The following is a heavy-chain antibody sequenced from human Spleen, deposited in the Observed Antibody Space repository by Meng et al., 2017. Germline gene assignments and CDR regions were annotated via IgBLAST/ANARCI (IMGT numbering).Heavy chain of an antibody. CDR1: GYTLSRDG. CDR3: VTRGNPYLNC. V-gene: IGHV1-18*01. Sequence: QVQLVQSGAEVKKPGASVKVSCDASGYTLSRDGFSWVRQAPGQGLEWLGWINTYTGKTDYAQKFQGRVTLTTDTFTSTAYMELRSLRSDDTAVYYCVTRGNPYLNCWGQGTLVTVPS. J-gene: IGHJ4*02. CDR2: INTYTGKT.